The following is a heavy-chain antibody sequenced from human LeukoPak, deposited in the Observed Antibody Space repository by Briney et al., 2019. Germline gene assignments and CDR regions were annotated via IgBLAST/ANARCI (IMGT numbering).Heavy chain of an antibody. D-gene: IGHD3-22*01. CDR1: GGSISSYY. Sequence: SEALSLTCTVSGGSISSYYWSWIRQPAGKGLEWIGRIYTSGSTNYNPSLKSRVTMSVDTSKNQFSLKLSSVTAADTAVYYRARDQYYYDSSGKYYMDVWGKGTTVTISS. CDR2: IYTSGST. J-gene: IGHJ6*03. CDR3: ARDQYYYDSSGKYYMDV. V-gene: IGHV4-4*07.